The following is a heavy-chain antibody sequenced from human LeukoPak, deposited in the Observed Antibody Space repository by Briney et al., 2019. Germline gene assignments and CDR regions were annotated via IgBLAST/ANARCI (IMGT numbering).Heavy chain of an antibody. Sequence: GGSLRLSCAASGFTFSNAWMSWVRQAPGKGLEWVSYISSSSSTIYYADSVKGRFTISRDNAKNSLYLQMNSLRAEDTAVYYCVKGVGGAANYYYMDVWGKGTSVTVSS. D-gene: IGHD3-16*01. J-gene: IGHJ6*03. CDR3: VKGVGGAANYYYMDV. V-gene: IGHV3-48*04. CDR2: ISSSSSTI. CDR1: GFTFSNAW.